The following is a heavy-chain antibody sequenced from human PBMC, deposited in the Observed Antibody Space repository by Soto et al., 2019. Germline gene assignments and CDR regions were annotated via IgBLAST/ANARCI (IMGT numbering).Heavy chain of an antibody. CDR2: IYPGDSDT. V-gene: IGHV5-51*01. D-gene: IGHD4-17*01. J-gene: IGHJ2*01. CDR1: GYSFTTYW. Sequence: GESLKISCKGSGYSFTTYWIGWVRQMPGKGLELMGIIYPGDSDTRYSPSFQGQVTFSADKSITTAYLQWSSLKASDTAMYYCAPYSRLRNYQWYFDLGGRGTLVPVSS. CDR3: APYSRLRNYQWYFDL.